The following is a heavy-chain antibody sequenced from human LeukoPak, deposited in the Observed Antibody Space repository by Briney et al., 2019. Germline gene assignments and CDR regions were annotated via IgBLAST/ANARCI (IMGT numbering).Heavy chain of an antibody. V-gene: IGHV1-69*13. Sequence: ASVKVSCKASGYTFTGYYMHWVRQAPGQGLEWMGGIIPIFGTANYAQKFQGRVTITADESTSTAYMELSSLRSEDTAVYYCARFGTVTQVLYYFDYWGQGTLVTVSS. J-gene: IGHJ4*02. CDR2: IIPIFGTA. D-gene: IGHD4-17*01. CDR1: GYTFTGYY. CDR3: ARFGTVTQVLYYFDY.